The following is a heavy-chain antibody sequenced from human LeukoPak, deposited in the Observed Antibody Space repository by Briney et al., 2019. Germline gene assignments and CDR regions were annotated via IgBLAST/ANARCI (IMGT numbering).Heavy chain of an antibody. CDR3: ARGPNYYDSSGYYY. CDR2: ISSSGSTI. V-gene: IGHV3-48*03. CDR1: GFTFSSYE. D-gene: IGHD3-22*01. J-gene: IGHJ4*02. Sequence: GALRLSCAASGFTFSSYEMNWVRQAPGKGLEWGSYISSSGSTIYYADSVKGRFTISRDNAKNSLYLQMNSLGAEDTAVYYCARGPNYYDSSGYYYWGQGTLVTVSS.